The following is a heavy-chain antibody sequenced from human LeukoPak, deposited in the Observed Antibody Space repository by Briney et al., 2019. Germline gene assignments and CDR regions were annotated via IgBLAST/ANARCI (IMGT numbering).Heavy chain of an antibody. CDR3: ARVTGCGGDCYSREGYYYYYMDV. CDR1: GFTFSSYG. CDR2: IRYDGGNK. V-gene: IGHV3-30*02. Sequence: PGGSLRLSCAASGFTFSSYGMHWVRQAPGKGLEWVAFIRYDGGNKYYADSVKGRFTISRDNAKNSLYLQMNSLRAEDTAVYYCARVTGCGGDCYSREGYYYYYMDVWGKGTTVTVSS. J-gene: IGHJ6*03. D-gene: IGHD2-21*02.